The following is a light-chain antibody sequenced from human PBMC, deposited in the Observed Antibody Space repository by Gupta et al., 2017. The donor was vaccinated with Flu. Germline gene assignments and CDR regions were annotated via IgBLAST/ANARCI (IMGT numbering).Light chain of an antibody. CDR3: QQFSSYSYT. V-gene: IGKV1-5*03. J-gene: IGKJ2*01. CDR2: EAS. Sequence: DIQMTQSPSTLSASVGDRVTITCRASQTITNWLAWYQQKPGKAPKLITYEASSLETGVPLRFSGSGSGTEFTLTISGLQPDDFATYYCQQFSSYSYTFGQGTKLEIK. CDR1: QTITNW.